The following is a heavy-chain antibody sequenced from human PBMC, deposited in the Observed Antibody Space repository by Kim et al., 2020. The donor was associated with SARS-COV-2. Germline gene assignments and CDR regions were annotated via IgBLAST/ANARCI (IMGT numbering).Heavy chain of an antibody. V-gene: IGHV4-34*01. J-gene: IGHJ6*02. CDR2: INHSGST. CDR3: ARNLFLGGYSYGLSGRRGMDV. Sequence: SETLSLTCAVYGGSFSGYYWSWIRQPPGKGLEWIGEINHSGSTNYNPSLKSRVTISVDTSKNQFSLKLSSVTAADTAVYYCARNLFLGGYSYGLSGRRGMDVWGQGTTVTVSS. CDR1: GGSFSGYY. D-gene: IGHD5-18*01.